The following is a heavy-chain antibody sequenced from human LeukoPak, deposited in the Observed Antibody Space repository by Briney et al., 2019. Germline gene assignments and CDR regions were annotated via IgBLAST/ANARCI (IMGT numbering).Heavy chain of an antibody. CDR3: ARSEEDRYYYGMDV. CDR1: GGSISSYY. Sequence: YPSETLSLTCTVSGGSISSYYWSWIRQPAGKGLEWIGRIYTSGSTNYNPSLKSRVTMSVDTSKNQFSLKLSSVTAADTAVYYCARSEEDRYYYGMDVWGQGTTVTVPS. D-gene: IGHD2-15*01. J-gene: IGHJ6*02. V-gene: IGHV4-4*07. CDR2: IYTSGST.